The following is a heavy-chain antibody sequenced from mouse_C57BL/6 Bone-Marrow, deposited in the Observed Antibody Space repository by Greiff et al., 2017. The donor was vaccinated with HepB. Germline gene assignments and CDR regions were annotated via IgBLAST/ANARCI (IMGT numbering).Heavy chain of an antibody. Sequence: QVQLQQSGAELMKPGASVKLSCKATGYTFTGYWIEWVKQRPGHGLEWIGEILPGSGRTNYNEKFKGKATFTADTSSNTAYMQLSSLTTEDSAIYYSARRWHITTVPWYFDVWGTGTTVTVSS. V-gene: IGHV1-9*01. CDR3: ARRWHITTVPWYFDV. D-gene: IGHD1-1*01. CDR2: ILPGSGRT. J-gene: IGHJ1*03. CDR1: GYTFTGYW.